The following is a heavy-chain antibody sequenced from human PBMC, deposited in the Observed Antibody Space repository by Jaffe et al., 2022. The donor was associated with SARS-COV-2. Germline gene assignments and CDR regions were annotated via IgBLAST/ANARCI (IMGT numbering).Heavy chain of an antibody. Sequence: EVQLVESGGGLVQPGGSLRLSCAASGFTFSSYWMSWVRQAPGKGLEWVANIKQDGSEKYYVDSVKGRFTISRDNAKNSLYLQMNSLRAEDTAVYYCARALGGWPSWYYYDSSGYNNWGQGTLVTVSS. CDR2: IKQDGSEK. CDR1: GFTFSSYW. J-gene: IGHJ4*02. D-gene: IGHD3-22*01. V-gene: IGHV3-7*01. CDR3: ARALGGWPSWYYYDSSGYNN.